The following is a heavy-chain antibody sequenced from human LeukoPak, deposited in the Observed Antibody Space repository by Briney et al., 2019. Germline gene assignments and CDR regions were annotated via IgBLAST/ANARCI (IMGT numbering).Heavy chain of an antibody. Sequence: SETLSLTGTVSGGSISSYYWGWIRQPPGKGLEWIGSIYYSGSTYYNPSLKSRVTISVDTSKNQFSLKLSSVTAADTAVYYCAMTQPYCSSTSCYTLNDAFDIWGQGTMVTVSS. D-gene: IGHD2-2*02. V-gene: IGHV4-39*01. CDR2: IYYSGST. CDR1: GGSISSYY. CDR3: AMTQPYCSSTSCYTLNDAFDI. J-gene: IGHJ3*02.